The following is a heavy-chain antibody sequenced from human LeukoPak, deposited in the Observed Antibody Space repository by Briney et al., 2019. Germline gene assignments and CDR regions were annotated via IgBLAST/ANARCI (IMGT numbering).Heavy chain of an antibody. CDR2: IFGSGDTT. Sequence: GGSLRLSRAASGCTLSRYGMKWVRQAPGKGLEWVSVIFGSGDTTYCADSMKGRFTISRDTSKNALYQQMHSLRAEDAAVYYCAKDQRPDSGYDIDYWGQGTMVTVSS. J-gene: IGHJ4*02. V-gene: IGHV3-23*01. CDR1: GCTLSRYG. CDR3: AKDQRPDSGYDIDY. D-gene: IGHD5-12*01.